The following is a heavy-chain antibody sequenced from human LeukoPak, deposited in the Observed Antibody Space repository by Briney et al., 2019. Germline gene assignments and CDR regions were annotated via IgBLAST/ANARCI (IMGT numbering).Heavy chain of an antibody. Sequence: GASVKVSCKASGYTFTSYYMHWVRQAPGQGLEWMGIINPSGGSTSYAQKFQGRVTMTRDTSTSTVYMELSSLRSGDTAVYYCARSGPGPLAARPEGGAFDIWGQGTMVTVSS. J-gene: IGHJ3*02. CDR1: GYTFTSYY. CDR3: ARSGPGPLAARPEGGAFDI. CDR2: INPSGGST. D-gene: IGHD6-6*01. V-gene: IGHV1-46*01.